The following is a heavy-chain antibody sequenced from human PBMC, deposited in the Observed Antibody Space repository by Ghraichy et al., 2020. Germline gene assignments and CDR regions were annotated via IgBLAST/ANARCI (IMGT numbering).Heavy chain of an antibody. V-gene: IGHV4-38-2*02. Sequence: SETLSLTCTVSGYSISSGYYWGWIRQPPGKGLEWIGSIYHSGRTYYNPSLKSRVTISVDTSKNQFSLKLSSVTAADTAVYYCARLGYSYGYHPDYWGQGTLVTVSS. CDR3: ARLGYSYGYHPDY. CDR1: GYSISSGYY. J-gene: IGHJ4*02. D-gene: IGHD5-18*01. CDR2: IYHSGRT.